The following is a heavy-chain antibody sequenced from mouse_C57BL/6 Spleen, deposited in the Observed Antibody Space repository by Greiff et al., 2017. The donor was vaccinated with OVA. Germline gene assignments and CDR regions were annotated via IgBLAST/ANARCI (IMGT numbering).Heavy chain of an antibody. CDR2: IDPEDGET. CDR1: GFTIKDYY. J-gene: IGHJ4*01. CDR3: ARYDLGAMDY. D-gene: IGHD2-4*01. Sequence: VQLQQSGAELVKPGASVKLSCTASGFTIKDYYMHWVKQRTEQGLEWIGRIDPEDGETKYAAKFQGKATITADTSSNTAYLQLSSLTSEDTAVYYCARYDLGAMDYWGQGTSVTVSS. V-gene: IGHV14-2*01.